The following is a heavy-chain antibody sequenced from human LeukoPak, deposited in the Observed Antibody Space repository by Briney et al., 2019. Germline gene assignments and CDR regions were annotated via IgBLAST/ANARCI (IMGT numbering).Heavy chain of an antibody. CDR3: ARQSGVSFSYYYYMDV. CDR2: IYYSGST. J-gene: IGHJ6*03. D-gene: IGHD2/OR15-2a*01. CDR1: GGSISSSSYY. Sequence: PSENLSRTCTVAGGSISSSSYYWGWIRQPPGKGLEWIGSIYYSGSTYYNPSLKSRVTIAVDTSKNPFSLKLSSVTAADTAVYYCARQSGVSFSYYYYMDVWGKGTTVTVSS. V-gene: IGHV4-39*01.